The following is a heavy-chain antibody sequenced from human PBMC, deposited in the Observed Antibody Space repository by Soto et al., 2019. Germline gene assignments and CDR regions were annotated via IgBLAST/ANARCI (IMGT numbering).Heavy chain of an antibody. CDR3: AKDRIVMIRGVMNYYGMDV. CDR2: ILYDGSDK. CDR1: GFTFSNYG. Sequence: QVQLVESGGGVVQPGRSLRLSCAASGFTFSNYGMHWVRQAPGKGLEWVAFILYDGSDKYFADSAKGRFTISRDNSKNTLDLQMNSLRAEDTAVYYCAKDRIVMIRGVMNYYGMDVWGQGTTVTVSS. J-gene: IGHJ6*02. D-gene: IGHD3-10*01. V-gene: IGHV3-30*18.